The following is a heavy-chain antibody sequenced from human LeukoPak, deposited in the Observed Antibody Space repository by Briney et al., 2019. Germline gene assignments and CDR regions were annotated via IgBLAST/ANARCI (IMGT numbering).Heavy chain of an antibody. CDR3: ARFGVDYDMDV. Sequence: SETLSLTCTVSGGSISGHYWTWVRQPPGKGLEWIGQIHYSGRPDYNPPLKSRVTISVDTSKNQLSLKVTSVTGADTAVYYCARFGVDYDMDVWGQGTTVTVSS. D-gene: IGHD3-16*01. V-gene: IGHV4-59*11. CDR2: IHYSGRP. CDR1: GGSISGHY. J-gene: IGHJ6*02.